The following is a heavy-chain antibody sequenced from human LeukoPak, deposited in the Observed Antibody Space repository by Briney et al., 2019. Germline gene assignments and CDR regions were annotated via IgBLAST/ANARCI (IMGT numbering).Heavy chain of an antibody. V-gene: IGHV1-69*05. CDR3: ARSRLVPAAKQNWFDP. Sequence: ASVKVSCKASGGTFSSYAISWVRQAPGQGLEWMGGIIPIFGTANYAQKFQGRVTMTRNTSISTAYMELSSLRSEDTAVYYCARSRLVPAAKQNWFDPWGQGTLVTVSS. J-gene: IGHJ5*02. CDR1: GGTFSSYA. D-gene: IGHD2-2*01. CDR2: IIPIFGTA.